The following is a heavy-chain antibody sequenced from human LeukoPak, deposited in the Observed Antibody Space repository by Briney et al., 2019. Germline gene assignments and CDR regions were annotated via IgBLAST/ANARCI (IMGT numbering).Heavy chain of an antibody. Sequence: GGSLRLSCAASGFTFSNHDMNWVRQAPGKGLEWVGRIKSKTDGGTTDYAAPAKGRFTISRDDSKNTLYLQMNSLKTEDTAVYYCTTSPSPDEFDYWGQGTLVTVSS. CDR3: TTSPSPDEFDY. D-gene: IGHD1-14*01. V-gene: IGHV3-15*07. CDR2: IKSKTDGGTT. CDR1: GFTFSNHD. J-gene: IGHJ4*02.